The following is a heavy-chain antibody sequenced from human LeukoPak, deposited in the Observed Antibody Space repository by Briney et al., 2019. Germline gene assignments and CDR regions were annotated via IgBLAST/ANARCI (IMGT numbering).Heavy chain of an antibody. CDR3: ARRQIAVAAPTYY. CDR1: GYSFFSYW. V-gene: IGHV5-51*01. D-gene: IGHD6-19*01. CDR2: IYPGDSDT. J-gene: IGHJ4*02. Sequence: GESLKISCKGSGYSFFSYWIGWVRQIRGKGVEWMGVIYPGDSDTKYSPLCEGHVIISANKSISTAYLQWSSLKASNTAIYYCARRQIAVAAPTYYWGEGPLVTAS.